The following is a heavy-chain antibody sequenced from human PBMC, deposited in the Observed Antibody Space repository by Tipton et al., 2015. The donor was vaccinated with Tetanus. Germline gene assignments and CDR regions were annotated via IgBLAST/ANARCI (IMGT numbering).Heavy chain of an antibody. CDR2: ISSTSSYI. CDR3: ASGSALDY. V-gene: IGHV3-21*01. Sequence: VQLVQSGGGLVKPGGSLRLSCEVSGFIFSSYTMNWVRQAPGKGLEWVASISSTSSYIYYADSLKGRFTISRDNAKNSLYLQMNGLRAEDTAVYYCASGSALDYWGQGTLVTVSS. D-gene: IGHD6-25*01. J-gene: IGHJ4*02. CDR1: GFIFSSYT.